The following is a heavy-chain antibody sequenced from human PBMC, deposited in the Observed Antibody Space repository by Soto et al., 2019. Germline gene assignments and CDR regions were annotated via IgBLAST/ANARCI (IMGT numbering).Heavy chain of an antibody. CDR1: GVSFSDYS. J-gene: IGHJ4*02. CDR3: ARSGELLQTFDS. V-gene: IGHV3-21*06. D-gene: IGHD1-26*01. Sequence: GGSLRLSCVVSGVSFSDYSMNWVRQAPGKGLEWVSLITGNGEYKYYAGSVKGRFTVSRDNAKNSLYLQMNSLTVEDTAVYYCARSGELLQTFDSWGQGTLVTVS. CDR2: ITGNGEYK.